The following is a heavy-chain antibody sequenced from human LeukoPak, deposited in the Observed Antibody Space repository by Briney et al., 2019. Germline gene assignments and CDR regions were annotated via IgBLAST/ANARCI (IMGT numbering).Heavy chain of an antibody. CDR2: MDPNSGNT. Sequence: ASVKISCKASGYIFTSYDINWVRQATGQGLEWMGWMDPNSGNTGYAQKFQGRVTITADKSTSTAYMELSSLRSEDTAVYYCARDIRGITISLWGQGTLVTVSS. D-gene: IGHD3-3*01. J-gene: IGHJ4*02. CDR1: GYIFTSYD. V-gene: IGHV1-8*01. CDR3: ARDIRGITISL.